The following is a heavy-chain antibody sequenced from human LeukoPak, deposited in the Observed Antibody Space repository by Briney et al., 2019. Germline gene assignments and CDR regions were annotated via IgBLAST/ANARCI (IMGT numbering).Heavy chain of an antibody. CDR3: ARGVGRFGELYNNWFDP. Sequence: SETLSLTCSVSGYSISSAYYWGWIRQPPGKGLEWIGTMYHSGSTNYNPSLQSRVTISVDTSKNQFSLNLSSVTAADTAVYYCARGVGRFGELYNNWFDPWGQGTLVTVSS. D-gene: IGHD3-10*01. J-gene: IGHJ5*02. CDR2: MYHSGST. CDR1: GYSISSAYY. V-gene: IGHV4-38-2*02.